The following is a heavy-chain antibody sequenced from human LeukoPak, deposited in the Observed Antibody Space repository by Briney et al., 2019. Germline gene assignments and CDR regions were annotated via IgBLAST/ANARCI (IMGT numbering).Heavy chain of an antibody. CDR2: INTNTGNP. V-gene: IGHV7-4-1*02. Sequence: ASVKVSCKASGYTFTSYYMHWVRQAPGQGLEWMGWINTNTGNPTYAQGFTGRFVFSLDTSVSTAYRQISSLKAEDTAVYYCARDLDTAMVYPNAFDIWGQGTMVTVSS. CDR3: ARDLDTAMVYPNAFDI. J-gene: IGHJ3*02. CDR1: GYTFTSYY. D-gene: IGHD5-18*01.